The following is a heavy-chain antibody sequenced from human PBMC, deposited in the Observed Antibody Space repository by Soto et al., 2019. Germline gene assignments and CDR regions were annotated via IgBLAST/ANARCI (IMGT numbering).Heavy chain of an antibody. V-gene: IGHV3-23*01. D-gene: IGHD6-13*01. CDR1: GFTFSSYA. Sequence: GGSLRLSCAASGFTFSSYAMSWVRQAPGKGLEWVSAISGSGGSTYYADSVKGRFTISRDNSKNTLYLQMNSLRAEDMAVYYCAKDLPYSSSWYPPLDYWGQGTLVTVSS. CDR2: ISGSGGST. J-gene: IGHJ4*02. CDR3: AKDLPYSSSWYPPLDY.